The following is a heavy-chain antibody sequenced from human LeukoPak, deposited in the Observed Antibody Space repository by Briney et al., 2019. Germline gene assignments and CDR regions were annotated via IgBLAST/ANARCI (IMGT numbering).Heavy chain of an antibody. CDR2: ISSSGSTT. D-gene: IGHD3-10*01. J-gene: IGHJ4*02. CDR1: GFTFSDYY. Sequence: GGSLRLSCAASGFTFSDYYMSWIRQAPGKGLEWVSYISSSGSTTYYADSVKGRFTISRDNSKNTLYLQMNSLRAEDTAVYYCAKDISHYPRDYWGQGTLVTVSS. V-gene: IGHV3-11*01. CDR3: AKDISHYPRDY.